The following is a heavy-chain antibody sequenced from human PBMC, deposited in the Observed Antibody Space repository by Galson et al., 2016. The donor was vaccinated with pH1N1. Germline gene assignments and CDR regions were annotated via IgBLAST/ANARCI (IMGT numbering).Heavy chain of an antibody. CDR1: GGTFSTYV. J-gene: IGHJ5*02. CDR2: IVTITGVT. V-gene: IGHV1-69*04. D-gene: IGHD4-23*01. CDR3: APGGDDYGGNPHWFDP. Sequence: SVKVSCKASGGTFSTYVIIWVRQAPGQGLEWMGRIVTITGVTNYSQKFQDRVTITADESTSTAYMELCSLRSEETGVYFCAPGGDDYGGNPHWFDPWGQGTLVTVSS.